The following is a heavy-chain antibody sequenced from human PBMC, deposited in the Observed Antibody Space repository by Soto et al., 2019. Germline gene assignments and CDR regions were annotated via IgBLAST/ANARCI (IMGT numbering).Heavy chain of an antibody. CDR2: IWYDGSNK. CDR1: GFTFSSYG. Sequence: QVQLVESGGGVVQPGRSLRLSCAASGFTFSSYGMHWVRQAPGKGLEWVAVIWYDGSNKNYADSVKGRFTISRDNSKNTLYLHMNTLRAEETAVQCGARVGQGYDSGGEGYFQHWGQGTLVTVSS. J-gene: IGHJ1*01. D-gene: IGHD2-15*01. V-gene: IGHV3-33*01. CDR3: ARVGQGYDSGGEGYFQH.